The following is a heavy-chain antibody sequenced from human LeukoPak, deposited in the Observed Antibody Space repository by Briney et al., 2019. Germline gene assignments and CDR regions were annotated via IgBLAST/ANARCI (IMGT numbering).Heavy chain of an antibody. CDR2: IYHSGST. Sequence: SQTLSLTCTVSGGSISSGGYYWSWIQQPPGKGLEWIGYIYHSGSTYYNPSLKSRVTISVDRSKNQFSLKLSSVTAADTAVYYCARKFDSSGLRLFFDYWGQGTLVTVSS. J-gene: IGHJ4*02. D-gene: IGHD3-22*01. CDR1: GGSISSGGYY. CDR3: ARKFDSSGLRLFFDY. V-gene: IGHV4-30-2*01.